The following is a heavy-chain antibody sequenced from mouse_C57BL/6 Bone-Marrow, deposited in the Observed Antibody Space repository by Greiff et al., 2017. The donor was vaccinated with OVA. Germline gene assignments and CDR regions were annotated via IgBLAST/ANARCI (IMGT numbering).Heavy chain of an antibody. CDR2: IDPETGGT. Sequence: LQESGAELVRPGASVTLSCKASGYTFTDYEMHWVKQTPVHGLEWIGAIDPETGGTAYNQKFKGKAILTADKSSSAAYMERRSLTSEDSAVYYGTRRVYDGYYPGFAYWGQGTLVTVSA. CDR3: TRRVYDGYYPGFAY. V-gene: IGHV1-15*01. D-gene: IGHD2-3*01. J-gene: IGHJ3*01. CDR1: GYTFTDYE.